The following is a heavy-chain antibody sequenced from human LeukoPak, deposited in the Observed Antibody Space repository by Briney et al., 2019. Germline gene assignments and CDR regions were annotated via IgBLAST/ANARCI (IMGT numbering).Heavy chain of an antibody. V-gene: IGHV3-48*01. CDR3: ARESHRTSPDY. CDR2: ISSSSSTI. Sequence: GGSLRLSRAASGFTFSSYSMNWVRQAPGKGLEWVSYISSSSSTIYYADSVKGRFTISRDNAKNSLYLQMNSLRAEDTAVYYCARESHRTSPDYWGQGTLVTVSS. CDR1: GFTFSSYS. D-gene: IGHD2-2*01. J-gene: IGHJ4*02.